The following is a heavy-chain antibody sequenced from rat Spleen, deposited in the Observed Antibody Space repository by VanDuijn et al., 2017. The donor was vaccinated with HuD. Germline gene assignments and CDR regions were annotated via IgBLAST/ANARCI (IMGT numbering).Heavy chain of an antibody. CDR1: GFIFSNFD. V-gene: IGHV5S23*01. D-gene: IGHD4-3*01. J-gene: IGHJ3*01. CDR2: ISPSGGGT. Sequence: EVQLVESDGGLVQPGRSLKLSCAASGFIFSNFDMAWVRQTPTKGLEWVASISPSGGGTYYRDSVKGRFTVSRDNAKSTLYLQMDSLRSEDTATYYCARQDTSGYSNWFTYWGQGTLVTVSS. CDR3: ARQDTSGYSNWFTY.